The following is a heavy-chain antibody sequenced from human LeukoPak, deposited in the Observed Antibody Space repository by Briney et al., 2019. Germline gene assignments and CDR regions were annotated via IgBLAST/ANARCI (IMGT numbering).Heavy chain of an antibody. CDR2: ISSSSSYI. Sequence: PGGSLRLSCAASGFTFSSYSMNWVRQAPGKGLEWVSSISSSSSYIYYADSVKGRFTISRDNAKNTLYLQMNSLRAEDTAVYYCAKSMGSSGYSSDYWGQGALVTVSS. D-gene: IGHD3-22*01. V-gene: IGHV3-21*04. J-gene: IGHJ4*02. CDR1: GFTFSSYS. CDR3: AKSMGSSGYSSDY.